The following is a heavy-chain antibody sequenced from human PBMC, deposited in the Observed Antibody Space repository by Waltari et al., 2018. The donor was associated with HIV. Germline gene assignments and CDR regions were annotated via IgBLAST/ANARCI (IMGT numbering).Heavy chain of an antibody. Sequence: EVQLVESGGGLVQPGGSLRLSCAASGFSASDNCMSWVSLAPGKGLQWVSVLYNEGRTQYIDSVKGRLTIFRDNSKNALYLQMNSLRVDDTAVYYCARMKRSYGSGQARYFYFGMDVWGQGTTVIVSS. CDR1: GFSASDNC. CDR2: LYNEGRT. D-gene: IGHD3-10*01. V-gene: IGHV3-53*01. J-gene: IGHJ6*02. CDR3: ARMKRSYGSGQARYFYFGMDV.